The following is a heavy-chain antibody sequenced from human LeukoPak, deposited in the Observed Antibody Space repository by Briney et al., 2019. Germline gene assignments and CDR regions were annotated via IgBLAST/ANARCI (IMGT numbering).Heavy chain of an antibody. J-gene: IGHJ4*02. V-gene: IGHV4-34*01. CDR1: GGSFSGYY. Sequence: SETLSLTCAVYGGSFSGYYWSWIRQPPGKGLEWIGTIYYSGNTFHNPSLKSRVTISLDTSKNQFSLKLSSVSAADTAVYYCARHPVGSSWYGLFDYWGQGTLVTVSS. D-gene: IGHD6-13*01. CDR3: ARHPVGSSWYGLFDY. CDR2: IYYSGNT.